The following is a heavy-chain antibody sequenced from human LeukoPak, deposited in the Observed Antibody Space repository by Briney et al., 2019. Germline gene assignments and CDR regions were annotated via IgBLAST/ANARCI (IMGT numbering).Heavy chain of an antibody. CDR3: ARSFSSGWAFDI. Sequence: PSETLSLTCTVSGGSIGTYYWSWIRQPPGKGLEWIGHISYSGSTNYNPSLKSRVTMSVDTSKNQFSLKLSSVTAADTAVYYCARSFSSGWAFDIWGQGTMVTVSS. CDR2: ISYSGST. J-gene: IGHJ3*02. CDR1: GGSIGTYY. V-gene: IGHV4-59*08. D-gene: IGHD6-19*01.